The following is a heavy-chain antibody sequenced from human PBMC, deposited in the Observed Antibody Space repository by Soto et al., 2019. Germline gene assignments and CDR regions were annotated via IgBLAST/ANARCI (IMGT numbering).Heavy chain of an antibody. Sequence: SETLSLTCTVSGGSISSSSYYWGWIRQPPGKGLEWIGSIYYSGSTYYNPSLKSRVTISVDTSKNQFSLKLSSVTATDTAVYYCARHVPYCSSTSCYSDYYYYYYMDVWGKGTTVTVSS. D-gene: IGHD2-2*01. J-gene: IGHJ6*03. CDR2: IYYSGST. CDR1: GGSISSSSYY. V-gene: IGHV4-39*01. CDR3: ARHVPYCSSTSCYSDYYYYYYMDV.